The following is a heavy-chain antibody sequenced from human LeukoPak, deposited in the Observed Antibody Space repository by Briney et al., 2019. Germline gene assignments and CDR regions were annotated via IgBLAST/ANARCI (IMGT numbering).Heavy chain of an antibody. CDR3: ASPSRYCSRTSCPFDY. CDR2: IYPCDSDT. Sequence: GESLKISCKGSGYSFTSYWIGWAGPLPGKGLEWMGIIYPCDSDTRYSPSFQGQVTISADKSTSTAYLQWSSLKASDTAMYYCASPSRYCSRTSCPFDYGGQGTLVTVSS. D-gene: IGHD2-2*01. J-gene: IGHJ4*02. CDR1: GYSFTSYW. V-gene: IGHV5-51*01.